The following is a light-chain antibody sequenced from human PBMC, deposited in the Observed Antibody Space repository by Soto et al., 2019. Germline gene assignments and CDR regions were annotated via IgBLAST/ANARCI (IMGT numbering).Light chain of an antibody. CDR3: QQSYNTPRT. CDR2: AAS. Sequence: DIQMTQSPSSLSASVGDRVTITCLASQSISAYLNWYQQKPGKAPNLLIYAASSLQSGVPSRFSASGSGTHFTLTITNLQPEDLATYYCQQSYNTPRTFGGGTKVEIK. J-gene: IGKJ4*01. V-gene: IGKV1-39*01. CDR1: QSISAY.